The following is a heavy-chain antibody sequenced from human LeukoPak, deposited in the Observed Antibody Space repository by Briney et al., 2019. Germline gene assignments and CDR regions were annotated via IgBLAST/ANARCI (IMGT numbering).Heavy chain of an antibody. Sequence: GGSLRLSCAASGFTFTSYGISWVRQAPGQGLEWMGWISAYNGSTNYAQKLQGRVTMTTDTSTSTAYMELRSLRSDDTAVYYCARQTDYGSGSPEYDYWGQGTLVTVSS. D-gene: IGHD3-10*01. CDR3: ARQTDYGSGSPEYDY. CDR1: GFTFTSYG. J-gene: IGHJ4*02. CDR2: ISAYNGST. V-gene: IGHV1-18*01.